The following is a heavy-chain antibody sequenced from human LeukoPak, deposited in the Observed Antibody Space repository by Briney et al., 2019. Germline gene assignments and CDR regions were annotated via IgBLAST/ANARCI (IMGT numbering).Heavy chain of an antibody. Sequence: GGSLRLSCAASGFTFSSYAMSWVRQAPGKGLEWVSAISGSGGSTYYADSVKGRFAISRDNSKNTLYLQMNSLRAEDTAVYYCAKKPTVTTFFDYWGQGTLVTVSS. CDR1: GFTFSSYA. D-gene: IGHD4-17*01. J-gene: IGHJ4*02. CDR2: ISGSGGST. CDR3: AKKPTVTTFFDY. V-gene: IGHV3-23*01.